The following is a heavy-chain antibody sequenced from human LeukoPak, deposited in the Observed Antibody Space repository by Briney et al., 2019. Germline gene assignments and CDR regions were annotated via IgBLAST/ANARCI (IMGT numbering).Heavy chain of an antibody. J-gene: IGHJ6*02. CDR1: GGSISSYY. CDR2: IYYSGST. Sequence: SETLSLTCTVSGGSISSYYWSWIRQPPGKGLEWIGYIYYSGSTNYNPSLKSRVTISVDTSKNQFSLKLSSVTAADTAVYYCARAPYGGSFGYYYGMDVWGQGTTVTVSS. CDR3: ARAPYGGSFGYYYGMDV. D-gene: IGHD4-23*01. V-gene: IGHV4-59*01.